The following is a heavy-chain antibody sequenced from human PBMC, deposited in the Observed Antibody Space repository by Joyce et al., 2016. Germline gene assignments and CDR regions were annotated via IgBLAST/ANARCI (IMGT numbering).Heavy chain of an antibody. CDR1: GFSFSPYF. V-gene: IGHV3-7*03. Sequence: EVHLEESGGGLVQPGGSLRLSCAASGFSFSPYFMSWVREGPGKGLEWGANVKHDGGERYYVGSVRGRFTISRDNAKNSLYRQMNNLRTEDTAVYYCARDDSTGFQYLDSWGRGILVTVSS. CDR2: VKHDGGER. D-gene: IGHD3-22*01. J-gene: IGHJ4*01. CDR3: ARDDSTGFQYLDS.